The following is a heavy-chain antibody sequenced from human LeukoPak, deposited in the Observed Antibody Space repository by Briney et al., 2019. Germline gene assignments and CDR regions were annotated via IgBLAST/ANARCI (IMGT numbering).Heavy chain of an antibody. V-gene: IGHV1-3*04. CDR1: GYTFTDYS. CDR2: IHSDNGDT. CDR3: ARVRGYSAFGP. J-gene: IGHJ4*02. Sequence: GASVKVSCKASGYTFTDYSLQWVRQAPGQRLEWLGWIHSDNGDTKYSQKFQGRLTITKDTSATTAYLDLTSLTSEDSAFYYCARVRGYSAFGPWGQGTLVTVSS. D-gene: IGHD5-12*01.